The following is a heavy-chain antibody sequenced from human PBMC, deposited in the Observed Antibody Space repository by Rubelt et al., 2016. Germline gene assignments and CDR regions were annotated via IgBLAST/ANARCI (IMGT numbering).Heavy chain of an antibody. V-gene: IGHV3-23*01. J-gene: IGHJ4*02. D-gene: IGHD3-3*01. Sequence: GKGLEWVSAISGSGGSTYYADSVKGRFTISRDNSKNTLYLQINSLRAEDTAVYYCAKAAYDFWSGSDYWGQGTLVTVSS. CDR3: AKAAYDFWSGSDY. CDR2: ISGSGGST.